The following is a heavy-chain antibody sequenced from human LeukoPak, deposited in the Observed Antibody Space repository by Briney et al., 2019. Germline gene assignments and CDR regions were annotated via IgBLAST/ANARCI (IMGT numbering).Heavy chain of an antibody. D-gene: IGHD4-23*01. V-gene: IGHV3-66*02. J-gene: IGHJ4*02. CDR1: GFTVSSNY. Sequence: GGSLRLSCAASGFTVSSNYMSWVRQAPGKGLEWVSVIYSGGSIYYADSVKGRFTISRDNSKNTLYLQMNSLRAEDTAVYYCARDPHGGNSLDYWGQGTLVTVSS. CDR2: IYSGGSI. CDR3: ARDPHGGNSLDY.